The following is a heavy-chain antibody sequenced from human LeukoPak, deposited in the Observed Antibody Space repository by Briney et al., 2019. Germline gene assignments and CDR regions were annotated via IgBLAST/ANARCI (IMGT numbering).Heavy chain of an antibody. CDR1: GFIFSSYS. V-gene: IGHV3-48*01. Sequence: GGSLRLSCAASGFIFSSYSMNWVRQPPGKGLEWVSNIGTSSTTIYYADSVKGRFTISRDNAKNSLYLQMNSLRADDTAVYYCARFAAGGSYYYYMDVWGKGTTVTVSS. CDR3: ARFAAGGSYYYYMDV. CDR2: IGTSSTTI. D-gene: IGHD6-25*01. J-gene: IGHJ6*03.